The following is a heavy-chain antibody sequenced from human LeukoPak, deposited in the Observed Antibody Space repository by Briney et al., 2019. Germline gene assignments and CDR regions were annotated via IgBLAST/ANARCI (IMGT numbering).Heavy chain of an antibody. CDR1: GFTVSGNY. Sequence: GGSLRLSCAVPGFTVSGNYMSWVRQAPGKGLEWVSLIYSGGTTYYADSVKGRFTISRDNGKNSLYLQMNSLRAEDTAVYFCARGSSNVAARNNWFDPWGQGTLVTVSS. D-gene: IGHD6-6*01. J-gene: IGHJ5*02. CDR2: IYSGGTT. V-gene: IGHV3-53*01. CDR3: ARGSSNVAARNNWFDP.